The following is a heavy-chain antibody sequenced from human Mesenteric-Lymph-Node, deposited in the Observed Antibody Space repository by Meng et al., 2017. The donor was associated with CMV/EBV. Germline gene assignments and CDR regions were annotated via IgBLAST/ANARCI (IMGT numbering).Heavy chain of an antibody. CDR2: IWPDGTNR. V-gene: IGHV3-33*06. Sequence: FTASGFAFSVSGMDWDRVAPSKGLGWVATIWPDGTNRYYIDAVECRFTIYRDNSRATLYLQRNSLRAEDTGVYYCAKQGNGFRWHDYWGQGTLVTVSS. CDR3: AKQGNGFRWHDY. J-gene: IGHJ4*02. CDR1: GFAFSVSG. D-gene: IGHD2-15*01.